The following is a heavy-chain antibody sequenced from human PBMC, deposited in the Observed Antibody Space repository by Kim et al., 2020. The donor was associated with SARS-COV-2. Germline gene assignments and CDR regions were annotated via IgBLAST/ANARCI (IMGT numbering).Heavy chain of an antibody. CDR1: GFSFINSA. CDR2: IDVGTNKT. J-gene: IGHJ5*02. CDR3: AAEVYVASGTIDP. V-gene: IGHV1-58*01. D-gene: IGHD3-10*01. Sequence: SVKVSCRASGFSFINSAVEWVRQARGQRPEWIGWIDVGTNKTNCAQTLKERVTFTRDLATSSVYMELRSLRPDDTAVYYCAAEVYVASGTIDPWGQGTLVTVSS.